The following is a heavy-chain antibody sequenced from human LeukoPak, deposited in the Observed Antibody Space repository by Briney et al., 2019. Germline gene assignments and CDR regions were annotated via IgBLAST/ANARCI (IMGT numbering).Heavy chain of an antibody. V-gene: IGHV4-34*01. CDR2: INHSGST. CDR1: GGSFSGYY. CDR3: ARWASRFDP. J-gene: IGHJ5*02. Sequence: KPSETLSLTCAVYGGSFSGYYCSWIRQPPGKGLEWIGEINHSGSTNYNPSLKSRVTISVVTSKNQFSLKLNSVTAADTAVYYCARWASRFDPWGQGTLVTVSS.